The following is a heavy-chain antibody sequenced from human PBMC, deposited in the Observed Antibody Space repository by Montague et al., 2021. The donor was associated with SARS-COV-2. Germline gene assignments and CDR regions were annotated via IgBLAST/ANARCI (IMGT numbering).Heavy chain of an antibody. CDR2: IHHGGST. CDR1: GGSFSTYF. Sequence: SETLSLTCAVHGGSFSTYFWNWIRQPPGKGLEWIGEIHHGGSTNYNPSLKRRVTISADTSKNQFSLKLTSVAAADTAVYYCARLGDGVVPSPILGVGPYYSYYYMDVWGKGTTVTVSS. V-gene: IGHV4-34*01. J-gene: IGHJ6*03. D-gene: IGHD3-10*01. CDR3: ARLGDGVVPSPILGVGPYYSYYYMDV.